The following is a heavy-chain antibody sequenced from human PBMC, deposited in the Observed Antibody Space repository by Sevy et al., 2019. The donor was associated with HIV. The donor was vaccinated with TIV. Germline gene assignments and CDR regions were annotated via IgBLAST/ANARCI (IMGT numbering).Heavy chain of an antibody. D-gene: IGHD3-10*01. J-gene: IGHJ6*02. CDR2: INPSSGGT. Sequence: ASVKVSCKASGYTFTGYYMHWVRQAPGQGLEWMGWINPSSGGTNYAQKFQGRVTMTRHTSISTAYMELSRLRSDDTAVYYCARDALGARGVILYYYYYGMDVWGQGTTVTVSS. CDR1: GYTFTGYY. V-gene: IGHV1-2*02. CDR3: ARDALGARGVILYYYYYGMDV.